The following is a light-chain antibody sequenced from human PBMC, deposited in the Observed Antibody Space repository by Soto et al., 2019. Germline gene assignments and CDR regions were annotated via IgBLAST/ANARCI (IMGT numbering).Light chain of an antibody. CDR2: GAS. J-gene: IGKJ1*01. V-gene: IGKV1-12*01. CDR1: QDIGTW. CDR3: HQANSYPWT. Sequence: DIQMTQSPSSVSASVGDRVTIICLASQDIGTWLAWYQQKPGRTPKLLIYGASTLQSGVPSRFSGSGSGTEFTLTISSLQAEDFASYYCHQANSYPWTFGQGTTVEI.